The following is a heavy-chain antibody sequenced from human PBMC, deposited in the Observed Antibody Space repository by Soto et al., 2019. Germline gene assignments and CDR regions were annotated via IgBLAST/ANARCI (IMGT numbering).Heavy chain of an antibody. CDR1: LGPTSGSY. D-gene: IGHD6-19*01. Sequence: PSGTLCITCSVSLGPTSGSYWSWIRQSPGKGLEWLGYVYYTGSTNYSPSLMSRVSISVDTSKNEFSLRLSSVTAADTAVYFCARSVAVPGAHIDYWGQGTKVTVSS. CDR3: ARSVAVPGAHIDY. V-gene: IGHV4-59*01. CDR2: VYYTGST. J-gene: IGHJ4*02.